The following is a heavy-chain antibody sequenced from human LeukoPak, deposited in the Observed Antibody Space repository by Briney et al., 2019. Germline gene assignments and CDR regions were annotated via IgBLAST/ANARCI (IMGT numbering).Heavy chain of an antibody. Sequence: GGSLRLSCAASGFTFSSYAMSWVRQAPGKGLEWVSAISGSGGSTYYADSVKGRFTISRDNSKNRLYLQMNSLRAEDTAVYYCAKDLSKSVVRGVITTVPVSFDYWGQGTLVTVSS. CDR2: ISGSGGST. J-gene: IGHJ4*02. CDR1: GFTFSSYA. CDR3: AKDLSKSVVRGVITTVPVSFDY. V-gene: IGHV3-23*01. D-gene: IGHD3-10*01.